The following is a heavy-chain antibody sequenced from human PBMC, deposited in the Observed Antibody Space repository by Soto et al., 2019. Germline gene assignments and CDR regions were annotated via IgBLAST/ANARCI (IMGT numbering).Heavy chain of an antibody. CDR2: INEVGGT. CDR1: GFTFSDYA. Sequence: EVHLLESGGNLVQPGGSLRLSCAASGFTFSDYAMSWVRQAPGEGLEWVAAINEVGGTYYADSVKGRFTISRDNSKNTLYLQMNSLRAEDTAVYYCAKDYGRVGVTDLTFDYWGQGTLVTVSS. D-gene: IGHD2-21*02. V-gene: IGHV3-23*01. J-gene: IGHJ4*02. CDR3: AKDYGRVGVTDLTFDY.